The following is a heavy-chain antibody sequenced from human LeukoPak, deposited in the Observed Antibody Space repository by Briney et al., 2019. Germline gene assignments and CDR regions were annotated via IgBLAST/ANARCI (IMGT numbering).Heavy chain of an antibody. V-gene: IGHV3-23*01. J-gene: IGHJ4*02. CDR3: AKVYASGWSYFDY. Sequence: GGSLRLSCAASGFAFTSYAMSWVRQAPGKGLEWVSGFTGRGDATDYADSVKGRFTISRDNSKYTLSLQMNSLRAEDTAVYYCAKVYASGWSYFDYWGQGTLVTVSS. CDR1: GFAFTSYA. CDR2: FTGRGDAT. D-gene: IGHD6-19*01.